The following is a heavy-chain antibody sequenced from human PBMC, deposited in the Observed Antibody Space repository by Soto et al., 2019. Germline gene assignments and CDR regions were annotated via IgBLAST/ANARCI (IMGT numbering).Heavy chain of an antibody. J-gene: IGHJ4*02. CDR1: GFTVSSNY. CDR3: ASSWAAAGRTGDY. D-gene: IGHD6-13*01. V-gene: IGHV3-53*01. CDR2: IYSGGST. Sequence: QPGGSLRLSCAASGFTVSSNYMSWVRQAPGKGLEWVSVIYSGGSTYYADSVKGRFTISRDNSKNTLYLQMNSLRAEDTAVYYCASSWAAAGRTGDYWGQGTLVTVSS.